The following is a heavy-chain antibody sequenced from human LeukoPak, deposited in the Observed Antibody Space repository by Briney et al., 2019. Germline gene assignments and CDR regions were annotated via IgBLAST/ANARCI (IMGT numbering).Heavy chain of an antibody. D-gene: IGHD2-2*01. Sequence: ASVTVSCKASGYTFTSYGISWVRQAPGHGLEGMGWISAYNGNTDYAQKLQSRVTMTKDTSTSTAYMELRSLTSDDTAVYYCGRNSVPADELEYWGQGTLVTVSS. CDR1: GYTFTSYG. J-gene: IGHJ4*02. V-gene: IGHV1-18*04. CDR3: GRNSVPADELEY. CDR2: ISAYNGNT.